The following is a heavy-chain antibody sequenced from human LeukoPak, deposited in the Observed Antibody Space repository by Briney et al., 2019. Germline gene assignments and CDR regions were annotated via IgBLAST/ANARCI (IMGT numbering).Heavy chain of an antibody. CDR2: INPSGGST. CDR1: GYTFTSYY. D-gene: IGHD5-12*01. J-gene: IGHJ6*02. Sequence: ASVKVSCKASGYTFTSYYMHWVRQAPGQGLEWMGIINPSGGSTSYAQKFQGSVTMTRDTSTSTVYMELSSLRSEDTAVYYCARDLRGFSYYYGMDVWGQGTTATVSS. CDR3: ARDLRGFSYYYGMDV. V-gene: IGHV1-46*01.